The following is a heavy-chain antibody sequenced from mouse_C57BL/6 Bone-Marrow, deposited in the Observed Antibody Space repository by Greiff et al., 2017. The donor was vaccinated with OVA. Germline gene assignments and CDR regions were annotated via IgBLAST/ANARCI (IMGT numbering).Heavy chain of an antibody. CDR2: IWSGGST. V-gene: IGHV2-2*01. Sequence: VMLVESGPGLVQPSQSLSITCTVSGFSLTSYGVHWVRQSPGQGLEWLGVIWSGGSTDYNAAFISRLSISKDNSKSQVFFKMNSLQADDTAIYYCARTGTGYFDVWGTGTTVTVSS. D-gene: IGHD4-1*01. CDR1: GFSLTSYG. CDR3: ARTGTGYFDV. J-gene: IGHJ1*03.